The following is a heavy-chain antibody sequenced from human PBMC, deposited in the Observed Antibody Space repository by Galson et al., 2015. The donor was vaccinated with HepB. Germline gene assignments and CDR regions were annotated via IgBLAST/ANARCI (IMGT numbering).Heavy chain of an antibody. CDR3: VRGPAPSVYYDFWSASYTGWFDS. J-gene: IGHJ5*01. CDR2: VSYDGTTE. V-gene: IGHV3-30*04. D-gene: IGHD3-3*01. CDR1: GVTFTDYP. Sequence: SLRLSCAASGVTFTDYPLHWVRQVPGKGLEWVALVSYDGTTEYYADSVKGRFTISRDNSKNTLYLQMNSLRAEDTAIYYCVRGPAPSVYYDFWSASYTGWFDSWGQGTLVTVS.